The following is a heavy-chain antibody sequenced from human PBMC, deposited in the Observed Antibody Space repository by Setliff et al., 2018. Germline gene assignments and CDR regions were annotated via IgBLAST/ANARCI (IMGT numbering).Heavy chain of an antibody. D-gene: IGHD6-25*01. Sequence: PSETLSLTCTVSGDSMNDNHWTWMRQPPGKGLEWIGYIYTSGGNNYNPSLKSRVTISLDMTENQFSLILRSVVAADTAVYYCARGVSGVSWTPRYWGRGTLVTV. CDR1: GDSMNDNH. V-gene: IGHV4-4*08. CDR3: ARGVSGVSWTPRY. J-gene: IGHJ4*02. CDR2: IYTSGGN.